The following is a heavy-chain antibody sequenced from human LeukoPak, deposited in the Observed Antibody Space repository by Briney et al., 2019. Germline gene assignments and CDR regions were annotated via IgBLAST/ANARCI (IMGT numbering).Heavy chain of an antibody. CDR1: GFTFSSYE. D-gene: IGHD5-18*01. CDR2: ISSSGSTI. Sequence: GGSLRLSCAASGFTFSSYEMNWVRQAPGKGLEGVSYISSSGSTIYYADSVEGRFTIARDNAKNSLYLQMNSLRAEDTAVYYCARVLDSYGYFYLDYWGQGTLVTVSS. J-gene: IGHJ4*02. CDR3: ARVLDSYGYFYLDY. V-gene: IGHV3-48*03.